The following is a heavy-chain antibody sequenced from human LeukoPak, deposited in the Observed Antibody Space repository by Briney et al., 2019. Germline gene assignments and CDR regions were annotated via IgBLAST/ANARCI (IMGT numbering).Heavy chain of an antibody. V-gene: IGHV3-23*01. J-gene: IGHJ4*02. CDR2: ISGSGGST. Sequence: GGSLRLSCAASGFTFSSYAMSWVRHAPWKGLEWVSAISGSGGSTYYADSVKGRFTISRDNSKNTLYLQMNSLRAEDTAVYYCAKGDYYGSGSYFYWGQGTLVTVSS. CDR3: AKGDYYGSGSYFY. D-gene: IGHD3-10*01. CDR1: GFTFSSYA.